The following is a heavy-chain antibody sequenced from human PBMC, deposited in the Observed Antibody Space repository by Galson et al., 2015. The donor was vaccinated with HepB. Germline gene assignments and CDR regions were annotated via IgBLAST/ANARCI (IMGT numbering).Heavy chain of an antibody. CDR3: AKVSVTKGDY. J-gene: IGHJ4*02. Sequence: SLRLSCAASGFTFSSYGMHWVRRAPGKGLEWVAIIWHDRSNKYYADSVKGRFTISRDNSKNTLYLQMNSLRAEDTAVYYCAKVSVTKGDYWGQGTLVTVSS. CDR2: IWHDRSNK. V-gene: IGHV3-33*06. D-gene: IGHD4-17*01. CDR1: GFTFSSYG.